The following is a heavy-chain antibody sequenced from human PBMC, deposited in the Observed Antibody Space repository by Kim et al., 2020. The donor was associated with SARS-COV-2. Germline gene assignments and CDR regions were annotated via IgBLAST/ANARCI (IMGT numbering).Heavy chain of an antibody. Sequence: SETLSLTCAVYGGSFSGYYWSWIRQPPGKGLEWIGEINHSGSTNYNPSLKSRVTISVDTSKNQFSLKLSSVTAADTAVYYCARIPYHDYRGFGGMDVWGQGTTVTVSS. CDR2: INHSGST. CDR3: ARIPYHDYRGFGGMDV. V-gene: IGHV4-34*01. J-gene: IGHJ6*02. CDR1: GGSFSGYY. D-gene: IGHD4-4*01.